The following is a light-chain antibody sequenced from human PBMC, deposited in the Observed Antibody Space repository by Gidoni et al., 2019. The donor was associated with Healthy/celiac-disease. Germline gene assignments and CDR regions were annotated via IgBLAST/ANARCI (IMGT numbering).Light chain of an antibody. CDR2: DAS. CDR1: QSVSSY. V-gene: IGKV3-11*01. Sequence: EIVLTQSPATLSLSPGERATLSCRASQSVSSYLAWYQQKPGQAPRLLIYDASNRATGIPARFRGSGSGTDFTLTISSLELEDVAVYYCQQRSNWPTWTFGQGTKVEIK. CDR3: QQRSNWPTWT. J-gene: IGKJ1*01.